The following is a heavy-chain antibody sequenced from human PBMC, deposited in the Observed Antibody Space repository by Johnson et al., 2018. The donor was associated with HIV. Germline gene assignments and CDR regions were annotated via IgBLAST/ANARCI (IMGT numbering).Heavy chain of an antibody. CDR3: VRPHAFDI. CDR2: MWYDGSNK. Sequence: QVQLVESGGGVVQPGRSLRLSCEASGFTFSSYGMHWVRQAPGKGLEWVASMWYDGSNKYYGDSVKGRFTISRDNSKNTLYLQMNSLRAEDTAVYYCVRPHAFDIWGHGTMVTVSS. CDR1: GFTFSSYG. V-gene: IGHV3-33*01. J-gene: IGHJ3*02.